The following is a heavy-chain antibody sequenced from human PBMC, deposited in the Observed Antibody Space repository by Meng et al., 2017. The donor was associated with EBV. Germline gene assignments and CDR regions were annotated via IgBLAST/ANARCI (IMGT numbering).Heavy chain of an antibody. Sequence: QVQWQQSVAEVKKPGASVKVSCRTSGGTYRSDAVSWVRQAPGQGLEWMGGLIPMSGAPHYAQKFQDRVTIIADESTSTHSMELNNLRFEDTAMYYCASESGRGFTPDYWGQGTLVTVSS. V-gene: IGHV1-69*01. J-gene: IGHJ4*02. CDR3: ASESGRGFTPDY. D-gene: IGHD3-10*01. CDR1: GGTYRSDA. CDR2: LIPMSGAP.